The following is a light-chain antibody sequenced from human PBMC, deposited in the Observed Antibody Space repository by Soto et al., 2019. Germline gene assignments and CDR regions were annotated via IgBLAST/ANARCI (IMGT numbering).Light chain of an antibody. Sequence: DIQMTQSPSTLSASVGDRVTITCRASQSISSWLAWYQQKPGKAPKLLIYDASSLESGVPSRFGGSGSGTEFTLTISRLEPEDFAVYYCQQYGSSPWTFGQGTKVDI. J-gene: IGKJ1*01. V-gene: IGKV1-5*01. CDR2: DAS. CDR1: QSISSW. CDR3: QQYGSSPWT.